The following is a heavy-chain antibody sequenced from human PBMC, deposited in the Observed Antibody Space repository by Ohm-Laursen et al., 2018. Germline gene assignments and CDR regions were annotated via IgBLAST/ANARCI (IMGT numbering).Heavy chain of an antibody. D-gene: IGHD6-19*01. J-gene: IGHJ4*02. Sequence: SLRLSCSASGFTFSDYYMRWIRQAPGKGLEWVSNISASGYSKRYADSVKGRFTISRDNTKNSLYLEMNSLSPEDTAVYYCARDGLSGWHRYMFDYWGRGILVTVSS. V-gene: IGHV3-11*01. CDR1: GFTFSDYY. CDR3: ARDGLSGWHRYMFDY. CDR2: ISASGYSK.